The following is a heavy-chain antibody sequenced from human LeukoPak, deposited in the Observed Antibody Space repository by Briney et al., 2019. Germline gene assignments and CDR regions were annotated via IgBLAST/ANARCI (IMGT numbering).Heavy chain of an antibody. CDR2: IDSSGSII. V-gene: IGHV3-48*02. Sequence: VQPGGALRLSCAASGFTFTSYSINWVRQAPGKGLEWVSYIDSSGSIIYYADSVKGRFTISRDNAKNSLYLQMNSLRDEDTAVYYCARESYWGPGAKGFDYWGQGTLVTVSS. D-gene: IGHD7-27*01. CDR1: GFTFTSYS. CDR3: ARESYWGPGAKGFDY. J-gene: IGHJ4*02.